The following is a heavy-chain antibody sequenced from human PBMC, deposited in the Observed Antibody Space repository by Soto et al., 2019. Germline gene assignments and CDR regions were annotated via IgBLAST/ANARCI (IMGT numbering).Heavy chain of an antibody. V-gene: IGHV1-3*01. CDR1: GYTFTSYA. Sequence: GASVKVSCKASGYTFTSYAMHWVRQAPGQRLEWMGWINAGNGNTKYSQKFQGRVTITRDTSASTAYMELSSLRSEDTAVYYCARDRLLRYFDWLTLPNYFDYWGQGTLVTVSS. J-gene: IGHJ4*02. CDR3: ARDRLLRYFDWLTLPNYFDY. CDR2: INAGNGNT. D-gene: IGHD3-9*01.